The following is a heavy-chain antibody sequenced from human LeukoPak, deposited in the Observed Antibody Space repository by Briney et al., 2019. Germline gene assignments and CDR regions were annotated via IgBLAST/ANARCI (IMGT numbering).Heavy chain of an antibody. CDR1: GGSFSGYY. J-gene: IGHJ5*02. V-gene: IGHV4-34*01. CDR3: ARTRYGDYNWFDP. Sequence: PSETLSLTCAVYGGSFSGYYWSWIRQPPGKGLEWIGEINHSGSTNYNPSLKSRVTISVDTSKNQFSLKLSSVTAADTAVYYCARTRYGDYNWFDPWGQGTLVTVSS. CDR2: INHSGST. D-gene: IGHD4-17*01.